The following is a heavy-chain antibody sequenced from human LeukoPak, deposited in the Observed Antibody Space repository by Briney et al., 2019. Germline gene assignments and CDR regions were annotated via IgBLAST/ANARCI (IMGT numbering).Heavy chain of an antibody. CDR3: AKVGGSDIVVVPAALSKTNYGMDV. D-gene: IGHD2-2*01. J-gene: IGHJ6*02. CDR2: ISGSGGST. CDR1: GFTFSSYA. Sequence: GGSLRLSCAASGFTFSSYAMSWVRQAPGKGLEWVSAISGSGGSTYYADSVKGRFTISRDNSKNPLSLHMNTLRAGETAVYYCAKVGGSDIVVVPAALSKTNYGMDVWGQGTTVTVSS. V-gene: IGHV3-23*01.